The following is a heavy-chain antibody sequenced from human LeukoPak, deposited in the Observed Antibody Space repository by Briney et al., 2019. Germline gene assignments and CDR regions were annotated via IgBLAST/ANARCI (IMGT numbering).Heavy chain of an antibody. J-gene: IGHJ5*02. Sequence: TGGSLRLSCAASGFTFSSYSMNWVRQAPGKGLEWVSSISSSSSYIYYADSVKGRFTISRDNAKNSLYLQMNSLRAEDTAVYYCARDSSPITIFGVVKLDPWGQGTLVTVSS. CDR2: ISSSSSYI. D-gene: IGHD3-3*01. V-gene: IGHV3-21*01. CDR1: GFTFSSYS. CDR3: ARDSSPITIFGVVKLDP.